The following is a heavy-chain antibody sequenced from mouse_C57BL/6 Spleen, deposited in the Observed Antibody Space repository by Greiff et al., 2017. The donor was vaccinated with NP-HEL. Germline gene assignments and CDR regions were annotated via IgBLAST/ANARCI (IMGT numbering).Heavy chain of an antibody. CDR3: AKLCGNGSSKGWYAMDY. CDR1: GFSLTSYG. CDR2: IWGGGST. V-gene: IGHV2-9*01. D-gene: IGHD1-1*01. J-gene: IGHJ4*01. Sequence: QVQLQQSGPGLVAPSQSLSITCTVSGFSLTSYGVDWVRQPPGKGLEWLGVIWGGGSTNYNSALMSRLSISKVNSESQVFLKMNRLQADDTAMYYCAKLCGNGSSKGWYAMDYWGQGTSVTVSS.